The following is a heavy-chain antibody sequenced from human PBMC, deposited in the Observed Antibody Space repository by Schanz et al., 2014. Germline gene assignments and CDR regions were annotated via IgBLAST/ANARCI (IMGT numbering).Heavy chain of an antibody. CDR1: GFTFSSYA. D-gene: IGHD6-13*01. V-gene: IGHV3-30-3*01. Sequence: QVQLLQFGGGVVQPGRSLRLSCAASGFTFSSYAMHWVRQAPGKGLEWVALISNDGSIKYYADSVEGRFTISRDNAKNSLYLQMNSLRAEDTAVYYCAREEGWGIAAAGPKHYYYGMDVWGKGTTXTVSS. J-gene: IGHJ6*04. CDR3: AREEGWGIAAAGPKHYYYGMDV. CDR2: ISNDGSIK.